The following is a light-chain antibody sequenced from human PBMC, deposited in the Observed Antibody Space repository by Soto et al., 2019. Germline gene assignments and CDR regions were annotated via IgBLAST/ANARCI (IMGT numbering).Light chain of an antibody. V-gene: IGKV1-39*01. J-gene: IGKJ5*01. CDR3: QQSYSTPRIT. CDR2: AAS. Sequence: DIPMTQSPSSLSASVGDRVTITCRASQSISSYLNWYQQKPGKAPKLLIYAASSLQSGVPSRFSGSGSGTDFPLTISSLQPEDFATYYCQQSYSTPRITFGQGTRLEIK. CDR1: QSISSY.